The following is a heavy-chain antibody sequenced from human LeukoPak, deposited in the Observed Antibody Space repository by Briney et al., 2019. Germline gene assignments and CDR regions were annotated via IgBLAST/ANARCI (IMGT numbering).Heavy chain of an antibody. CDR3: ARRGYHDYSGFDY. V-gene: IGHV3-21*01. D-gene: IGHD1-26*01. J-gene: IGHJ4*02. CDR2: ISGSSSDI. CDR1: AFTFSSYS. Sequence: GGSLRLSCAGSAFTFSSYSMNWVRQAPGKGLEWVSSISGSSSDIYYADSVKGRFTISRDHAKKSLYLQMKSLRAEDTAVYYCARRGYHDYSGFDYWGQGTLVTVSS.